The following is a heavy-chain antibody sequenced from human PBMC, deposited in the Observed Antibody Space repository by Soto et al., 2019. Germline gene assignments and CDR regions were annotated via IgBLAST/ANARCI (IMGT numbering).Heavy chain of an antibody. Sequence: GESLKISCKGSGYSFTSYWISWVRQMPGKGLEWMGRIDPSDSYTNYSPSFQGHVTISADKSISTAYLQWSSLKASDTAMYYCARRQWPSLDAFDIWGQGTMVTVS. CDR1: GYSFTSYW. CDR2: IDPSDSYT. J-gene: IGHJ3*02. V-gene: IGHV5-10-1*01. D-gene: IGHD6-19*01. CDR3: ARRQWPSLDAFDI.